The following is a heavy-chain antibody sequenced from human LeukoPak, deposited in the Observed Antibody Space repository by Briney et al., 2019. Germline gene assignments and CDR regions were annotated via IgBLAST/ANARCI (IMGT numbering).Heavy chain of an antibody. CDR2: IKQDESEK. V-gene: IGHV3-7*01. CDR3: ARDYVPDYVWGSYRHNWFDP. Sequence: GGSLRLSCVASGFTFSNYWMSWVRQAPGKGLEWVANIKQDESEKNYVDSVKGRFTISRDNAKNSLYLQTNSLRGEDTAVYYCARDYVPDYVWGSYRHNWFDPWGQGTLVTVSS. CDR1: GFTFSNYW. D-gene: IGHD3-16*02. J-gene: IGHJ5*02.